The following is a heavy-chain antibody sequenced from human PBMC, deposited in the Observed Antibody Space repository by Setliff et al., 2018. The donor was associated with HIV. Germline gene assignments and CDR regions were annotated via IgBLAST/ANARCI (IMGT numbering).Heavy chain of an antibody. V-gene: IGHV4-4*02. D-gene: IGHD3-10*01. CDR1: GGSIRTGDW. J-gene: IGHJ6*03. Sequence: LSLTCAVSGGSIRTGDWWSWVRQSPGKGLEWIGEISHGGSTNYNPSLRSRVTISVDTSSNQFSLKLSSVTAADTAVYYCARDYYDDSYYRPGIYYVYYIDVWGKGTTVTVSS. CDR3: ARDYYDDSYYRPGIYYVYYIDV. CDR2: ISHGGST.